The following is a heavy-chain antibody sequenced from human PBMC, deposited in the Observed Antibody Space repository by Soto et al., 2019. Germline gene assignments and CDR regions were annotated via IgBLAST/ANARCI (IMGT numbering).Heavy chain of an antibody. CDR1: GFTFSSYN. J-gene: IGHJ4*02. V-gene: IGHV3-21*01. CDR2: ISSSSTYI. Sequence: EVQLVESGGDLVKPGGSLSLSCAASGFTFSSYNMNWVRQAPGKGLEWLSSISSSSTYIYYAHSVKGRFTISRDNARNSLYLQMNSLRAEDTAVYYFARGWLRDPWMHWCQGTLVTVSS. D-gene: IGHD5-12*01. CDR3: ARGWLRDPWMH.